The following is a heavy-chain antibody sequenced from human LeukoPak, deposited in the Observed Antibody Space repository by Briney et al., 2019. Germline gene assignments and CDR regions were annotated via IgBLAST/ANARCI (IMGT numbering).Heavy chain of an antibody. CDR1: GFSISSGYY. D-gene: IGHD1-1*01. V-gene: IGHV4-38-2*01. CDR2: VHPSGTM. CDR3: AREAERRVVN. J-gene: IGHJ4*02. Sequence: SETLSLTCVVSGFSISSGYYWGWIRQPPGKGLEWIGNVHPSGTMFHNSSLNSRVTMSIDTPNNQFSLKLSSVTAADMAVYYCAREAERRVVNWGQGTLVTVSS.